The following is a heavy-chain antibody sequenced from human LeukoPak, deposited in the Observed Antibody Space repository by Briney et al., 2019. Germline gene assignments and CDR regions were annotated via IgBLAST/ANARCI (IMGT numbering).Heavy chain of an antibody. D-gene: IGHD3-22*01. CDR2: IKQDGSEK. V-gene: IGHV3-7*01. CDR1: GFTFSSYW. CDR3: ARESGWGSGYYNY. Sequence: PGGSLRLSCAAPGFTFSSYWMSWVRQAPGKGLEWVANIKQDGSEKYYVDSVKGRFTISRDNAKNSLYLQMNSLRAEDTAVYYCARESGWGSGYYNYWGQGTLVTVSS. J-gene: IGHJ4*02.